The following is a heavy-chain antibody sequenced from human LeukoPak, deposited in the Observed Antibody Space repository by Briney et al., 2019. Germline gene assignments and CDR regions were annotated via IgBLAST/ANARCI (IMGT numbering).Heavy chain of an antibody. Sequence: PSETLSLTCTVSGGSISSYYWSWIRQPAGKGLEWIGRIYSSGSTNYNPSLKSRVTISVDTSKNQFSLKLSSVTAADTAVYYCARGNIAAAGTNFDYWGQGTLVTVSS. CDR3: ARGNIAAAGTNFDY. CDR2: IYSSGST. V-gene: IGHV4-4*07. J-gene: IGHJ4*02. D-gene: IGHD6-13*01. CDR1: GGSISSYY.